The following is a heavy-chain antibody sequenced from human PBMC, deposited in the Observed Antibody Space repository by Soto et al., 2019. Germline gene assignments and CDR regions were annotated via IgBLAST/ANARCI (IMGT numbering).Heavy chain of an antibody. CDR2: IHPANSET. Sequence: PGESLKISCKGSGYTFSSIWIGWVRQTPGKGLEWMGIIHPANSETKYSPSFQGQVTISVDKSISTAYLHWSSLKASDTAVYYCARQGGNAIPYYFDSWGQGTLVTV. J-gene: IGHJ4*02. CDR3: ARQGGNAIPYYFDS. V-gene: IGHV5-51*01. CDR1: GYTFSSIW. D-gene: IGHD1-1*01.